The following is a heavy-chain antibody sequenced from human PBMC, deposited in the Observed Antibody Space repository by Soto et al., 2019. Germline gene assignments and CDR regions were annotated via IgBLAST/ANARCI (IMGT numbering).Heavy chain of an antibody. J-gene: IGHJ5*02. D-gene: IGHD2-15*01. Sequence: PSETLSLTCTVSGGSISSSSYHWGWIRQPPGKGLEWIGSIYYSGSTYYNPSLKILVTISVDTSKNQFSLKLSSVTAADTAVYYCSRHSPYCSGGSCYSDPHNWFDPWGQGTLVTVSS. CDR1: GGSISSSSYH. V-gene: IGHV4-39*01. CDR2: IYYSGST. CDR3: SRHSPYCSGGSCYSDPHNWFDP.